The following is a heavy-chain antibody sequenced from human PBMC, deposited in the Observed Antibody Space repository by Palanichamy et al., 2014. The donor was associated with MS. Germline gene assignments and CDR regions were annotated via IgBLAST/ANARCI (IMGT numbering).Heavy chain of an antibody. CDR1: GFTFSDYP. CDR3: AKDQTLHWFDP. V-gene: IGHV3-23*01. J-gene: IGHJ5*02. CDR2: INGGGNA. Sequence: EVHVLESGGGLVQPGGSLRLSCAASGFTFSDYPMTWVRQAPGKGLEWVSTINGGGNAYYADSVKGRFTISRDNSKNTVYLQMSSLRAEDTAVYYCAKDQTLHWFDPWGQGTLVTVSS. D-gene: IGHD2/OR15-2a*01.